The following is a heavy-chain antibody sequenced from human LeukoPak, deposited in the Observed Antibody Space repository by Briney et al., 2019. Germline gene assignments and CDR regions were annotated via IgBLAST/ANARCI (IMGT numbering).Heavy chain of an antibody. V-gene: IGHV3-48*01. CDR1: GFTFSSYS. CDR2: ISSSSTI. J-gene: IGHJ2*01. Sequence: GGSLRLSCAASGFTFSSYSMNWVRQAPGKGLEWVSYISSSSTIYYADSVKGRFTISRDNSRNTLYLQMNSLRAEDTAVYYCAKGEMTPHWYFDLWGRGTLVTVSS. CDR3: AKGEMTPHWYFDL.